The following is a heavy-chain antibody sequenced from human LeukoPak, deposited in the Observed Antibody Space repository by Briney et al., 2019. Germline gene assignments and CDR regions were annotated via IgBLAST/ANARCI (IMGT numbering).Heavy chain of an antibody. Sequence: ASVKVSCKASGYTFTSYGISWVRQAPGQGPEWMGWISAYNGNTNYAQKLQGRVTLTTDTSTSTAYMEVRSLRSEDTAVYYCARFRSIAAAGFDYWGQGTLVTVSS. CDR2: ISAYNGNT. V-gene: IGHV1-18*01. J-gene: IGHJ4*02. CDR1: GYTFTSYG. CDR3: ARFRSIAAAGFDY. D-gene: IGHD6-13*01.